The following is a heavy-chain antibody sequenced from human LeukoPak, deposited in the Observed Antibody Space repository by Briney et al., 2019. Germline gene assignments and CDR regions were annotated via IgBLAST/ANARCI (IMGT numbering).Heavy chain of an antibody. Sequence: GASVKVSCKASGYTFTGYYMHWVRQAPGQGLEWMGWINPNSGGTNYAQKFQGRVTMTRDTSISTAYMELSRLRSDDTAVYYCARDRITMVRGVTQGYNWFDPWGQGTLVTVSS. D-gene: IGHD3-10*01. V-gene: IGHV1-2*02. CDR3: ARDRITMVRGVTQGYNWFDP. CDR1: GYTFTGYY. CDR2: INPNSGGT. J-gene: IGHJ5*02.